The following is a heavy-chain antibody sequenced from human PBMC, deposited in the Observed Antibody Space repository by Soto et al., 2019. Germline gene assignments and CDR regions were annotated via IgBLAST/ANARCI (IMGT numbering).Heavy chain of an antibody. CDR3: ARRSRYYDFWSGYYTRVDYYYYMDV. D-gene: IGHD3-3*01. CDR1: GYTFTSYD. J-gene: IGHJ6*03. V-gene: IGHV1-8*01. Sequence: GASVKVSCKASGYTFTSYDINWVRQATGQGLEWMGWMNPNSGNTGYAQKFQGRVTMTRNTSISTAYMELSSLRSEDTAVYYCARRSRYYDFWSGYYTRVDYYYYMDVWGKGTTVTV. CDR2: MNPNSGNT.